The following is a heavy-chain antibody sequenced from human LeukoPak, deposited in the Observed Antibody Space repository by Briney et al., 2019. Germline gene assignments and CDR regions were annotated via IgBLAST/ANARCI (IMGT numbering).Heavy chain of an antibody. CDR2: IKRDGSEQ. J-gene: IGHJ4*02. V-gene: IGHV3-7*01. CDR1: GFTFSDHW. D-gene: IGHD1-7*01. CDR3: AREDDWNYEDS. Sequence: GGFLRLSCAASGFTFSDHWMSWVRQAPGKGLECVANIKRDGSEQYYVDSVKGRFTIPRDNAKNSLYLQMNSLRAEDTAIYYCAREDDWNYEDSWGQGTPVTVSS.